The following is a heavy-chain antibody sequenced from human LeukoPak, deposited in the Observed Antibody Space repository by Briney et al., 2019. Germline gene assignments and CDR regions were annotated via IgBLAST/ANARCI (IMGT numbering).Heavy chain of an antibody. CDR2: VHPSGST. V-gene: IGHV4-34*01. CDR3: ARVGYSYVINDWSRTGLGAYPTKYYYHMDV. D-gene: IGHD5-18*01. CDR1: GVSFSDYY. J-gene: IGHJ6*03. Sequence: PSETLSLTCAVYGVSFSDYYWGWIRQPPGKGLEWIGEVHPSGSTNYSPSLKIRVTISLDESKNQFSLKLSSVAAADTAVYFCARVGYSYVINDWSRTGLGAYPTKYYYHMDVWDKGTTVTVSS.